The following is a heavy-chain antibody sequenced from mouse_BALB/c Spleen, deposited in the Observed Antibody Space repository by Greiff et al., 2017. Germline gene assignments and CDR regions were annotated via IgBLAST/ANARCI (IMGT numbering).Heavy chain of an antibody. V-gene: IGHV1-31*01. CDR2: INPYNGAT. CDR1: GYSFTGYY. Sequence: VQLKESGPELVKPGASVKISCKASGYSFTGYYMHWVKQSHVKSLEWIGRINPYNGATSYNQNFKDKASLTVDKSSSTAYMELHSLTSEDSAVYYCARGHGNYVYAMDYWGQGTSVTVSS. CDR3: ARGHGNYVYAMDY. D-gene: IGHD2-1*01. J-gene: IGHJ4*01.